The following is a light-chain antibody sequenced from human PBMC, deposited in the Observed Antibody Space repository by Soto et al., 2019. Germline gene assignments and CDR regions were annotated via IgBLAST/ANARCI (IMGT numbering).Light chain of an antibody. J-gene: IGKJ4*01. CDR3: HQYNNWPLT. CDR1: QSISSW. Sequence: DIQMTQSPSTLSASVGDRVTITCRASQSISSWLAWYQQKPGKAPKLLIYKASSLESGVPSRFSGSGSGTEFTLTISSLQSEDFALYSCHQYNNWPLTFGGGTKVDIK. CDR2: KAS. V-gene: IGKV1-5*03.